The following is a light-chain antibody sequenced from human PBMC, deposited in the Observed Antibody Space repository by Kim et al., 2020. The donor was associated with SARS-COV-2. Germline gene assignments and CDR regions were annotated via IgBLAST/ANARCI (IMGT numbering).Light chain of an antibody. V-gene: IGKV1-5*01. CDR1: QSVSSS. CDR3: QQYINYYT. J-gene: IGKJ2*01. Sequence: DIQMTQSPSTLSASVGDRVTITCRASQSVSSSLGCYQQKPGKAPKLLIYGASRLESGVPSRFSGSGSGTEFTLTISNLQPDDFATYYCQQYINYYTFGQGTKLEI. CDR2: GAS.